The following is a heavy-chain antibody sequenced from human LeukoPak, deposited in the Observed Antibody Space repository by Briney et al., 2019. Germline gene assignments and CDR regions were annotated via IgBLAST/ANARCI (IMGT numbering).Heavy chain of an antibody. D-gene: IGHD6-13*01. J-gene: IGHJ5*02. Sequence: ASVKVSCKVSGYTLTELSMHWVRQAPGKGLEWMGGFDPEDGETIYAQKFQGRVTMTEDTSTDTAYMELSSLRSEDTAVYYCATAVGIAAAGQGWFDPWGQGTLVTVSS. V-gene: IGHV1-24*01. CDR1: GYTLTELS. CDR3: ATAVGIAAAGQGWFDP. CDR2: FDPEDGET.